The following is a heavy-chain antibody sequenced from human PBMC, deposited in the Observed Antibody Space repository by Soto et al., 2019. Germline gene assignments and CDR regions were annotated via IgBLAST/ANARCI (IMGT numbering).Heavy chain of an antibody. D-gene: IGHD6-6*01. Sequence: QVQLQESGPGLVKPSQTLSLTCTVSGGSISSGGCYWTWIRQQAGKGLEWIGYNDYSGITYYNPSLKSRVTISLDTSKNQFSLRPSSVPAADTAVYYCARGSSIAGLYYGMDVWGQGTTVTVSS. CDR2: NDYSGIT. J-gene: IGHJ6*02. CDR1: GGSISSGGCY. CDR3: ARGSSIAGLYYGMDV. V-gene: IGHV4-31*03.